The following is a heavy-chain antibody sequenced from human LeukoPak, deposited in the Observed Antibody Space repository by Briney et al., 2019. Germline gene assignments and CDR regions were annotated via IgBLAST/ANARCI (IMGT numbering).Heavy chain of an antibody. V-gene: IGHV3-15*01. CDR1: GFTFSHAW. CDR3: TTAITDTHGYSRDY. D-gene: IGHD3-22*01. CDR2: VKCRTNSGTT. Sequence: PGGSLRLSCAASGFTFSHAWVNWVRQAPGKGLEWVGRVKCRTNSGTTDYAANGRGRFTISGADSKNTLQLQMISLKTKDTSEYYFTTAITDTHGYSRDYWGQETLVTVPS. J-gene: IGHJ4*02.